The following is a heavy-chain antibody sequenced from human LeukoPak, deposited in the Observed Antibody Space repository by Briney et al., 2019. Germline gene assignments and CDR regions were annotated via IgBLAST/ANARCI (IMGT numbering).Heavy chain of an antibody. V-gene: IGHV4-34*01. D-gene: IGHD3-9*01. J-gene: IGHJ4*02. Sequence: SETLSLTCAVYGGSITGYYWSWIRQTPGRGLEWVGEIHYTGATSYNPSLKSRATISTDTSKNQFSLRLSSVAAADTAVYYCTRGNILTGYCFDFWGQGALVTVSS. CDR2: IHYTGAT. CDR1: GGSITGYY. CDR3: TRGNILTGYCFDF.